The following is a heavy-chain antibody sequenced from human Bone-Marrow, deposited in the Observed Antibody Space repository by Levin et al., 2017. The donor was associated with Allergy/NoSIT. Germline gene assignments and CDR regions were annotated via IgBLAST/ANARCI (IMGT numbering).Heavy chain of an antibody. D-gene: IGHD3-16*01. Sequence: ETLSLTCAASGFTFSNAWMNWVRQGPGKGLEWVGRIKRNVDGETTDYGAPVKGRFIISRDDSHDTLYLQMNSLKTDDTAVYYCTTGSVGGHWGQGTLVTVSS. CDR1: GFTFSNAW. V-gene: IGHV3-15*01. CDR2: IKRNVDGETT. CDR3: TTGSVGGH. J-gene: IGHJ4*02.